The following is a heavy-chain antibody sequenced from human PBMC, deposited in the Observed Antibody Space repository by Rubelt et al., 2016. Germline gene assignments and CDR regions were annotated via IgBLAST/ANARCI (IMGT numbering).Heavy chain of an antibody. Sequence: QLQLQESGPGLVKPSETLPLTCTVSGGSISSSTYYWGWIRQPPGKGLEWIGSIYYSGSTYYNPSLKRRVTISVDTPKNLLSLKTSSVTAADTAVDYCAIGHWNYFDYWGQGTLVTVSS. V-gene: IGHV4-39*01. CDR1: GGSISSSTYY. J-gene: IGHJ4*02. CDR3: AIGHWNYFDY. CDR2: IYYSGST. D-gene: IGHD1-1*01.